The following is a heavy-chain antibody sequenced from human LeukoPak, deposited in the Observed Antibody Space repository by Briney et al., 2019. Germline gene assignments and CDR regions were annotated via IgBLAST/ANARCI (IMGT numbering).Heavy chain of an antibody. Sequence: ASVKVSCKASGYTFTSYYMHWVRQAPGQGLEWMGITNPSGGSTSYAQKFQGRVTMTRDMSTSTVYMELSSLRSEDTAVYYCARGDYSYYYGSGSSFDYWGQGTLVTVSS. J-gene: IGHJ4*02. V-gene: IGHV1-46*01. D-gene: IGHD3-10*01. CDR1: GYTFTSYY. CDR2: TNPSGGST. CDR3: ARGDYSYYYGSGSSFDY.